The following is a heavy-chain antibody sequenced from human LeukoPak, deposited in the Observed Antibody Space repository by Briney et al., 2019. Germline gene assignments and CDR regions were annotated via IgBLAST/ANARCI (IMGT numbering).Heavy chain of an antibody. CDR1: GFTFSSYG. J-gene: IGHJ4*02. D-gene: IGHD1-26*01. V-gene: IGHV3-30*02. CDR3: GKGALLGTWSDYFDY. Sequence: GGSLRLSCAASGFTFSSYGMHRVRQAPGKGLEWVAFIRYDGSNKYYADSVKGRFTISRDNSKNTLYLQMNSLRAEDTAVYYCGKGALLGTWSDYFDYWGKGTLVPSPQ. CDR2: IRYDGSNK.